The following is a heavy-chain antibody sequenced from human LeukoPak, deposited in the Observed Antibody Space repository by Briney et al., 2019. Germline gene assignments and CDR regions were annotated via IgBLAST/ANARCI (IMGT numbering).Heavy chain of an antibody. CDR1: GFTFSSYG. D-gene: IGHD5-12*01. J-gene: IGHJ6*01. CDR2: ISGSGGST. CDR3: AKDLRVVANIAY. Sequence: PGGSLRLSCAASGFTFSSYGMSWVRQPPGQGLEWVSAISGSGGSTYYVDSVQGRFTISRGNSKNTLYLQMNSLRAEDTAVYYCAKDLRVVANIAYCGQRSPLTVSS. V-gene: IGHV3-23*01.